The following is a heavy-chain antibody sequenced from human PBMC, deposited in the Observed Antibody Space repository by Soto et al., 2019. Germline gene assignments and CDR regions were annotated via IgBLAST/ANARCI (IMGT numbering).Heavy chain of an antibody. Sequence: SETLSLTCTVSGGSISSGGYYWSWIRQHPGKGLEWIGYIYYSGSTYYNPSLKSRVTISVDTSKNQFSLKLSSVTAADTAVYYCARAGDSSGYSYYYYGMDVWGQGTTVTVSS. CDR3: ARAGDSSGYSYYYYGMDV. CDR2: IYYSGST. D-gene: IGHD3-22*01. CDR1: GGSISSGGYY. V-gene: IGHV4-31*03. J-gene: IGHJ6*02.